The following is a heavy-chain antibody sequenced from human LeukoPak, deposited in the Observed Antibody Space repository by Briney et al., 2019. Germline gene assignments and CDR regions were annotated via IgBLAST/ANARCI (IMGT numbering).Heavy chain of an antibody. Sequence: GGSLRLSCAASGFTFADYAMHWVRQPPGKGLEWVSLITGDGYTYYADSVKGRFTTSRDNSKNSLYLQMNGLRTEDTALYYCSKDKLYGSGSYYHSWGQGTLVTVSS. V-gene: IGHV3-43*02. CDR2: ITGDGYT. CDR3: SKDKLYGSGSYYHS. D-gene: IGHD3-10*01. CDR1: GFTFADYA. J-gene: IGHJ4*02.